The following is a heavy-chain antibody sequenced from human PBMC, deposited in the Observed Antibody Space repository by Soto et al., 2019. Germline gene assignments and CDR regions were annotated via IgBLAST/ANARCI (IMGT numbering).Heavy chain of an antibody. Sequence: QLQESGPGLVKPSQTLSLTCAVSGGSISSGDYYWNWIRQHPGKGLEWIGYTYHSGSTSYNPSLKSRLPISVDKSKSQFSLKLTSVTAADTAVYYCARGVGTAWPHDSWGQGALVTVSS. J-gene: IGHJ4*02. CDR3: ARGVGTAWPHDS. V-gene: IGHV4-31*11. CDR2: TYHSGST. D-gene: IGHD2-21*02. CDR1: GGSISSGDYY.